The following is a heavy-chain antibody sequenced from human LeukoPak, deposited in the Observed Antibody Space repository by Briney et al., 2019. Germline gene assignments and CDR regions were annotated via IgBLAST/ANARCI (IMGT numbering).Heavy chain of an antibody. V-gene: IGHV4-39*01. Sequence: SETLSLTCTVSGGSISSSSYYWGWIRQPPGKGLEWIGSIYYSGSTYYNSSLKSRVTISVDTSKNQFSLKLSSVTAADTAVYYCARRPYSSSSAGGYYYGMDVWGQGTTVTVSS. CDR3: ARRPYSSSSAGGYYYGMDV. CDR1: GGSISSSSYY. J-gene: IGHJ6*02. CDR2: IYYSGST. D-gene: IGHD6-6*01.